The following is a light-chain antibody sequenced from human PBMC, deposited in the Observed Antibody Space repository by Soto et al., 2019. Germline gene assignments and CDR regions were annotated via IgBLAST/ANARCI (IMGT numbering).Light chain of an antibody. V-gene: IGKV3-20*01. CDR2: GAS. Sequence: EIVLTQSPGTLSLSPGDTATLSCRASETVIINYLAWYQQKPGQSPRLLIYGASSRATGIPDRFSGSGSGTDFTLTISRLEPEDFAVYYCQQYGSSTTTFGQGTKV. CDR3: QQYGSSTTT. CDR1: ETVIINY. J-gene: IGKJ1*01.